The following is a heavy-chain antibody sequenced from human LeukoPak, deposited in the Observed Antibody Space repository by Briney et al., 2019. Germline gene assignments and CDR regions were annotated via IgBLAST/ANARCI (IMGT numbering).Heavy chain of an antibody. D-gene: IGHD6-13*01. CDR1: GLSVRGSY. J-gene: IGHJ4*02. V-gene: IGHV3-53*01. CDR3: TRDLTGTTWSENDY. Sequence: GGSLRLSCVASGLSVRGSYMSWVRQAPGKGLEWVSVIYSGDRTYYADSVKGRFTISRDTSKNTLYLQMNNLRVDDTAMYYCTRDLTGTTWSENDYWGQGTLVTISS. CDR2: IYSGDRT.